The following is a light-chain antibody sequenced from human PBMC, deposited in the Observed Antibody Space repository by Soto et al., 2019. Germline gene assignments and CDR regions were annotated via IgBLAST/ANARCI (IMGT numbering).Light chain of an antibody. J-gene: IGLJ1*01. V-gene: IGLV2-14*03. Sequence: QSALTQPASVSGSPGQSITISCTATSSDVGGHNYVSWYQQHPGKAPKLMIYDVSNRPSGVSNRFSGSKSGNTASLTISGLQAEDEGDYYCSSYTSSSTLEVFGTGTKLTVL. CDR2: DVS. CDR3: SSYTSSSTLEV. CDR1: SSDVGGHNY.